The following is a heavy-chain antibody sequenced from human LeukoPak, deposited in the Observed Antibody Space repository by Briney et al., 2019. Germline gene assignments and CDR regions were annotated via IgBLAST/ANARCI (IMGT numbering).Heavy chain of an antibody. CDR3: AKXRDRRDGYVAHYYFDY. D-gene: IGHD5-24*01. Sequence: SLRXXCAASGFTFSSYAMHWVRQAPGKGLEWVAVISYDGSNKYYADSVKGRFTISRDNSKNTLYLQMNSLRAEDTAVYYCAKXRDRRDGYVAHYYFDYWGQGTPVTVSS. CDR2: ISYDGSNK. CDR1: GFTFSSYA. J-gene: IGHJ4*02. V-gene: IGHV3-30*04.